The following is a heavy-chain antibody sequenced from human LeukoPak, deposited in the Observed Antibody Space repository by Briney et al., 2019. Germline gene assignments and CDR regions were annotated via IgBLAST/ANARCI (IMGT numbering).Heavy chain of an antibody. CDR2: IYHSGST. CDR1: GGSISSSNW. CDR3: ARTIYCSSTSCYPGDAFDI. V-gene: IGHV4-4*02. D-gene: IGHD2-2*01. Sequence: EPSETLSLTCAVSGGSISSSNWWSWVRQPPGQGLGWIGEIYHSGSTNYNPSLKSRVTISVDKSKNQFSLKLSSVTAADTAVYYCARTIYCSSTSCYPGDAFDIWGQGTMVTVSS. J-gene: IGHJ3*02.